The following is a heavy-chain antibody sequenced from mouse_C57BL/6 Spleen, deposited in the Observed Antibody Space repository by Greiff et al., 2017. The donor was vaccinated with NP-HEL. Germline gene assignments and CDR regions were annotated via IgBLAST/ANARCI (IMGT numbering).Heavy chain of an antibody. J-gene: IGHJ2*01. D-gene: IGHD2-2*01. Sequence: VQLQQSGPELVKPGASVKISCKASGYSFTDYNMNWVKQSNGKSLEWIGVIKPNYGTTSYNQKFKGKATLTVDQSSSTAYMQLNSLTSEDSAVYYCATLIYYGYDGYYFDYWGQGTTLTVSS. V-gene: IGHV1-39*01. CDR2: IKPNYGTT. CDR3: ATLIYYGYDGYYFDY. CDR1: GYSFTDYN.